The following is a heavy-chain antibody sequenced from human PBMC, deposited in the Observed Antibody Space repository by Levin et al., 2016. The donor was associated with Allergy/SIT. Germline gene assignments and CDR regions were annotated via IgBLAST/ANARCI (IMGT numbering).Heavy chain of an antibody. CDR2: IRSNTDGGTT. CDR3: TELGIGY. Sequence: GESLKISCTASGFPFDTYWMTWVRQAPGKGLEWAGRIRSNTDGGTTEYAEFVNGRFTISRDDSKNTVYLQMNSLKTEDTAVYYCTELGIGYWGQGTLVTVSS. CDR1: GFPFDTYW. V-gene: IGHV3-15*01. J-gene: IGHJ4*02. D-gene: IGHD1-7*01.